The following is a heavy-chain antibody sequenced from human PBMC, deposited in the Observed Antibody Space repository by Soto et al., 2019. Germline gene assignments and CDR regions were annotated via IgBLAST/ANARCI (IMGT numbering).Heavy chain of an antibody. Sequence: ASVKVSCKVSGYTLTELSMHWVRQAPGKGLEWMGGFDPEDGETIYAQKFQGRVTMTEDTSTDTAYMELSSLRSEDTAVYYCATPLVLDSSSWYDFDYWGQGTLVTVSS. CDR2: FDPEDGET. CDR3: ATPLVLDSSSWYDFDY. CDR1: GYTLTELS. J-gene: IGHJ4*02. D-gene: IGHD6-13*01. V-gene: IGHV1-24*01.